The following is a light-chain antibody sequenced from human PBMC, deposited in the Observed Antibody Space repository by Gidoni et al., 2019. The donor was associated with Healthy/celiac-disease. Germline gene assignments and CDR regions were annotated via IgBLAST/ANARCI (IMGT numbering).Light chain of an antibody. CDR2: AAS. Sequence: DIQMTQSPSSLSASVGARVTITCRASQSISSYLNWYQQKPGKAPKLLIYAASRLQSGVPSRFSGSGSGTDFTLTSSSLQPEDFATYYCQQSYSTPWTFGQGTKVEIK. J-gene: IGKJ1*01. CDR1: QSISSY. CDR3: QQSYSTPWT. V-gene: IGKV1-39*01.